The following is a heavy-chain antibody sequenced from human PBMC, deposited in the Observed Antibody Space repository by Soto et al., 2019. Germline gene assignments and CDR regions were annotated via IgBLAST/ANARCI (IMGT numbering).Heavy chain of an antibody. CDR1: GGLTRRERYP. CDR2: IYHSGST. J-gene: IGHJ6*02. D-gene: IGHD2-2*03. Sequence: RFVTRAGSGGLTRRERYPVCWIRQAQGKGLEWIGYIYHSGSTYYNPSLNSRVTISVDRSKNEFSLRLSSVTAADTAVYYCARLNGYCVSTSCHGYYGMDVWGQGTTVT. CDR3: ARLNGYCVSTSCHGYYGMDV. V-gene: IGHV4-30-2*01.